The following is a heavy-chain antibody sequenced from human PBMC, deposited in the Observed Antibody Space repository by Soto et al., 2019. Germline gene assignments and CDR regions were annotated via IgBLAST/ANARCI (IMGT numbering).Heavy chain of an antibody. D-gene: IGHD2-15*01. CDR2: IYYSGST. V-gene: IGHV4-59*08. CDR1: GGSISSYY. J-gene: IGHJ5*02. CDR3: ARQDRVVAEGRWFDP. Sequence: SETLSLTCTVSGGSISSYYWSWIRQPPGKGLEWIGYIYYSGSTNYNPSIKSRVTISVDTSKNQFSLKLSSVTAADTAVYYCARQDRVVAEGRWFDPWGQGTLVTVSS.